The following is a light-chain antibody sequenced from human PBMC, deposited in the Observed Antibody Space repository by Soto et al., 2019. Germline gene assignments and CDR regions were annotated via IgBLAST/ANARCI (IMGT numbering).Light chain of an antibody. V-gene: IGLV1-40*01. Sequence: QSVLTQPPSVSGAPGQRVTISCTGSSSNIGAGYDVHWYQQPPGTAPKLLIYGNSNRPSGVPDRFSGSKSGTSASLAITGLQPDDEADYYCQSFDSSLSSYVFGTGTKLTVL. CDR2: GNS. CDR3: QSFDSSLSSYV. CDR1: SSNIGAGYD. J-gene: IGLJ1*01.